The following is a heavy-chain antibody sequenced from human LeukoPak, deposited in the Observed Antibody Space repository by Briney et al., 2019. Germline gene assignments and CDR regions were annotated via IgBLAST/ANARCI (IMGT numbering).Heavy chain of an antibody. V-gene: IGHV1-18*01. J-gene: IGHJ6*03. D-gene: IGHD4-11*01. CDR3: ARVLYDYSKYYYYYMDV. Sequence: ASVKVSCKASGYTFTSYGISWVRQAPGQGREWMGWISAYNGNTNYAQKLQGRVTMTTDTSTSTAYMELRSLRSDDTAVYYCARVLYDYSKYYYYYMDVWGKGTTVTVSS. CDR1: GYTFTSYG. CDR2: ISAYNGNT.